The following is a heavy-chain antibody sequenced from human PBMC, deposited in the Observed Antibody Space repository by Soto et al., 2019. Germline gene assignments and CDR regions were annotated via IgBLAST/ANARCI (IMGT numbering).Heavy chain of an antibody. D-gene: IGHD6-13*01. CDR3: ASLPRHIAAAGRDAFDI. V-gene: IGHV3-21*01. Sequence: EVQLVESGGGLVKPGGSLRLSCAASGFTFSSYSMNWVRQAPGKGLEWVSSISSSSSYIYYADSVKGRFTITRDNAKNSLYLQMNSLRAEDTAVYYCASLPRHIAAAGRDAFDIWGQGTMVTVSS. J-gene: IGHJ3*02. CDR2: ISSSSSYI. CDR1: GFTFSSYS.